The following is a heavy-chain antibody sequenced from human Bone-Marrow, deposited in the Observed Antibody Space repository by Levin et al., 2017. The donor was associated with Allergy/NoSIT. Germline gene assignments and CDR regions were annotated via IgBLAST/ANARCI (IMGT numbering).Heavy chain of an antibody. CDR3: AKDMSTRGQTFYYGVDV. CDR1: GFIFDDYA. CDR2: ISRTSGSI. J-gene: IGHJ6*02. Sequence: PGGSLRLSCAASGFIFDDYAMHWVRQAPGKGLEWVSGISRTSGSIGYADSVKGRFTISRDNAKNSLYLQMNSLRAEDTALYYCAKDMSTRGQTFYYGVDVWGQGTTVTVS. V-gene: IGHV3-9*01. D-gene: IGHD2-2*01.